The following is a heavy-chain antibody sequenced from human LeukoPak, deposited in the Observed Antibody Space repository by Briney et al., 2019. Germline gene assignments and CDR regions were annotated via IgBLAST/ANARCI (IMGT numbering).Heavy chain of an antibody. V-gene: IGHV3-23*01. CDR3: AKGGVTMVRGPRSRAGLDY. J-gene: IGHJ4*02. CDR2: ISGSGGST. D-gene: IGHD3-10*01. Sequence: PGGSLRLSCAASGFTFSSYGMSWVRQAPGKGLEWVSAISGSGGSTYYADSVKGRFTISRDNSKNTLYLQMNSLRAEDTAVYYCAKGGVTMVRGPRSRAGLDYWGQGTLVTVSS. CDR1: GFTFSSYG.